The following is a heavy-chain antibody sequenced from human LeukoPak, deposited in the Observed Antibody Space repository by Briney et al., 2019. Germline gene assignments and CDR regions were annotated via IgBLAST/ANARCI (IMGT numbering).Heavy chain of an antibody. V-gene: IGHV4-59*02. Sequence: SETRSLTCTVSGGSVSSYYWSWIRQPPGRGLEWIGYIYHRVSTNYNPSLKSRVTMSVDTSKNQFSLKLTSLTAADSALYYCAREVVLHGYMVRGVKSGLDVWGQGTTVTVSS. D-gene: IGHD3-10*01. J-gene: IGHJ6*02. CDR3: AREVVLHGYMVRGVKSGLDV. CDR1: GGSVSSYY. CDR2: IYHRVST.